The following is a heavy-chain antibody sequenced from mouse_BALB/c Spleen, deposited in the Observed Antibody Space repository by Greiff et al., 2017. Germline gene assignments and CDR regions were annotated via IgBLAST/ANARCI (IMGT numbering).Heavy chain of an antibody. V-gene: IGHV5-6*01. Sequence: EVKLLESGGDLVKPGGSLKLSCAASGFTFSSYGMSWVRQTPDKRLEWVATISSGGSYTYYPDSVKGRFTISRDNAKNTLYLQMSSLKSEDTAMYYCARHGDDYDSWFAYWGQGTLVTVSA. J-gene: IGHJ3*01. CDR3: ARHGDDYDSWFAY. CDR1: GFTFSSYG. CDR2: ISSGGSYT. D-gene: IGHD2-4*01.